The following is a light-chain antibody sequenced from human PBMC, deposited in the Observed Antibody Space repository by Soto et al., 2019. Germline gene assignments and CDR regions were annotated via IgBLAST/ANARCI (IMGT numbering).Light chain of an antibody. Sequence: QSVLTQPPSASGSPGQSVTISCTRPSSDVGRYNYISWYQQRPGKAPKLIIYEVSKRPSGVPDRLSGFKYGNTASLTVSGLQAEDEADSYCSSYAGNSRYVFGTGTKVTVL. CDR1: SSDVGRYNY. CDR2: EVS. CDR3: SSYAGNSRYV. J-gene: IGLJ1*01. V-gene: IGLV2-8*01.